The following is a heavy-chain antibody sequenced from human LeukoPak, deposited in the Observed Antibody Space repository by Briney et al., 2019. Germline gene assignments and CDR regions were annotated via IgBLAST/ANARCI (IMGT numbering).Heavy chain of an antibody. CDR3: ARDSGLYRAWFDP. J-gene: IGHJ5*02. CDR2: INPNSGGT. Sequence: ASVKVSCKASGYTFTGYYMHWVRQAPGQGLEWMGWINPNSGGTNYAQKFQGRVTMTRDTSISTAYMELSRLRSDDTAVYYCARDSGLYRAWFDPWGQGTLVTVSS. V-gene: IGHV1-2*02. CDR1: GYTFTGYY. D-gene: IGHD3-16*01.